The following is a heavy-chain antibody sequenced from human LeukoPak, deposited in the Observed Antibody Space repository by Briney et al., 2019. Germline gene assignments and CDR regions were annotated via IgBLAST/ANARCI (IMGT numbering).Heavy chain of an antibody. D-gene: IGHD3-10*01. V-gene: IGHV3-7*03. Sequence: PGGSLRLSCAASGFTFSSYWMSWVRQAPGKGLEWVANIKQDGSEKYYVDSVKGRFTISRDNAKNSLYLQMNSLRAEDTAVYYCAKKLLWCGDGDFFDYWGQGTLVTVSS. J-gene: IGHJ4*02. CDR3: AKKLLWCGDGDFFDY. CDR2: IKQDGSEK. CDR1: GFTFSSYW.